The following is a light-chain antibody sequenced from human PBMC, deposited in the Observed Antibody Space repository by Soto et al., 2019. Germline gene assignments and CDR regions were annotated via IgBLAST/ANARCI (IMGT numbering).Light chain of an antibody. V-gene: IGLV2-8*01. CDR2: EVT. CDR1: NNDIGGYTY. CDR3: NSYVGSNNYV. Sequence: QSVLTRPPSASGSPGQSVTISCTGTNNDIGGYTYVSWYQQLPGKAPKLMIYEVTKRPSGVPDRFSGSKFGNTASLTVSGLQTDDEADYYCNSYVGSNNYVFGTGTKVTVL. J-gene: IGLJ1*01.